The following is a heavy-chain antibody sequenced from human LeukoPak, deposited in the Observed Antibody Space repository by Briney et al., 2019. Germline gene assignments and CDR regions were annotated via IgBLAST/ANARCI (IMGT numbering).Heavy chain of an antibody. D-gene: IGHD3-10*01. CDR3: AKDLGIGGSGF. CDR2: ISASSDST. V-gene: IGHV3-23*01. J-gene: IGHJ4*02. CDR1: GFTFRSYG. Sequence: GGSLRLSCAASGFTFRSYGMSWFRQAPGKGLEWASTISASSDSTYHADSVKGRFSVSRDNSRDTLYLQMNSLRADDTATYYCAKDLGIGGSGFWGQGTLVTVSS.